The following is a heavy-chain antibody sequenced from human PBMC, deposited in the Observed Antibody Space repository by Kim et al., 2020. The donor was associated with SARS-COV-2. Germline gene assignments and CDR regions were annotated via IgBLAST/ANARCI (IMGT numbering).Heavy chain of an antibody. CDR2: ISYDGSNK. J-gene: IGHJ4*02. Sequence: GGSLRLSCAVSGFAFSSYAIHWVRQAPGKGLEWVAVISYDGSNKYYVDSVKGRFTISRDDSKNTLYLQMNSLRAEDTAVYYCARGWAVSGYDREIFDYWGQGTLVTVSS. V-gene: IGHV3-30*04. D-gene: IGHD5-12*01. CDR3: ARGWAVSGYDREIFDY. CDR1: GFAFSSYA.